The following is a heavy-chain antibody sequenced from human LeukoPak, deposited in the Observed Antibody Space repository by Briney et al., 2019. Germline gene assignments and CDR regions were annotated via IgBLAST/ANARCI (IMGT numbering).Heavy chain of an antibody. V-gene: IGHV3-30*18. CDR1: GFTFSTYG. CDR3: AKNLGSSSGGYFDY. Sequence: GGSLRLSCAASGFTFSTYGMHWVRQAPGKGLEWVAFISYDGSRKYFADSVKGRFTTSRDNSKNTLFLQMNSLRPEDTAVHYCAKNLGSSSGGYFDYWGQGTLVTVSS. CDR2: ISYDGSRK. J-gene: IGHJ4*02. D-gene: IGHD6-6*01.